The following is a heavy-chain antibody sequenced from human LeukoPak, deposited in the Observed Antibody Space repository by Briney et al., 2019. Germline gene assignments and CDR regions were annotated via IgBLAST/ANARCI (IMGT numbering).Heavy chain of an antibody. CDR2: MNPNSGNT. CDR3: ARGQRWLQFNRYYYYMDV. V-gene: IGHV1-8*01. J-gene: IGHJ6*03. D-gene: IGHD5-24*01. Sequence: ASVKVSRKASGYTFTSYDINWVRQATGQGLEWMGWMNPNSGNTGYAQKFQGRVTMTRNTSISTAYMELSSLRSEDTAVYYCARGQRWLQFNRYYYYMDVWGKGTTVTISS. CDR1: GYTFTSYD.